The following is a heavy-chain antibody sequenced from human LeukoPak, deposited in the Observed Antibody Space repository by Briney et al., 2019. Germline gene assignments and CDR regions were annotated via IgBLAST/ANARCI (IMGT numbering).Heavy chain of an antibody. CDR3: AKAQTDLIAAADRVPFDY. Sequence: GGSLRLSCAASGFTFDDYAMHWVRQAPGKGLEWVSGISWNSGSIGYADSVKGRFTISRDNAKNSLYLQMNSLRAEDTALYYCAKAQTDLIAAADRVPFDYWGQGTLVTVSS. CDR1: GFTFDDYA. CDR2: ISWNSGSI. D-gene: IGHD6-13*01. J-gene: IGHJ4*02. V-gene: IGHV3-9*01.